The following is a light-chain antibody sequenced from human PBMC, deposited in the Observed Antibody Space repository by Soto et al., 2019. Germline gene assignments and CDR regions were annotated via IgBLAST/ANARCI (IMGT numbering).Light chain of an antibody. V-gene: IGLV1-51*01. Sequence: QSVLTQPPSVSAAPGQKVTIACSGSSSNIGIDYVSWYQHIPGTAPTLLIYDDHYRPSGIPARFSGSKSGTSATLDITGLETGDEAEYYCGTWDRGLSAVVFGGGTKLTVL. J-gene: IGLJ3*02. CDR1: SSNIGIDY. CDR3: GTWDRGLSAVV. CDR2: DDH.